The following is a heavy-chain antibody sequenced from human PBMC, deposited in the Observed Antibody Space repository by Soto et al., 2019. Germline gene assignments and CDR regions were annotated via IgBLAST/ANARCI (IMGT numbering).Heavy chain of an antibody. J-gene: IGHJ6*02. CDR2: ISAYNGNT. CDR1: GYTFTSYG. Sequence: QVQLVQSGAEVKKPGASVKVSCKASGYTFTSYGISWVRQAPGQGLEWMGWISAYNGNTNYAQKLHDRATMTTDTSTSTAYMELRSLRSDDTAVYYCARDSFPGDYYYYGMDVWGQGTTVTVSS. CDR3: ARDSFPGDYYYYGMDV. D-gene: IGHD4-17*01. V-gene: IGHV1-18*01.